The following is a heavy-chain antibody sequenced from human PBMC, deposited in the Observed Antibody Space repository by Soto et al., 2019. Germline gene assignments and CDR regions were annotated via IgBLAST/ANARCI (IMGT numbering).Heavy chain of an antibody. D-gene: IGHD3-22*01. CDR2: ISAYNGNT. Sequence: ASVKVSCKASGYTFTSYGISWVRQAPGQGLEWMGWISAYNGNTNYAQKLQGRVTMTTDTSTSTAYMELSSLRSEDTAVYYCATKNNYYDSSGYYPDYWGQGTLVTVSS. J-gene: IGHJ4*02. CDR3: ATKNNYYDSSGYYPDY. CDR1: GYTFTSYG. V-gene: IGHV1-18*01.